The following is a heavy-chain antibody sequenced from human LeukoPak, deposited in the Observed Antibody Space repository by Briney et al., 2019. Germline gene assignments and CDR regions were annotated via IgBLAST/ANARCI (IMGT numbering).Heavy chain of an antibody. Sequence: GGSLRLSCAASVFPFSSYDVHGLRQATGGGVEGVSAFGIAGNTYYPDSVKGRFTISRENAKNSMYLQMNSLRDGDTAVYYCIRGGIQVSGIDAFDIWGQGTMVTVSS. CDR3: IRGGIQVSGIDAFDI. V-gene: IGHV3-13*01. J-gene: IGHJ3*02. CDR1: VFPFSSYD. D-gene: IGHD5/OR15-5a*01. CDR2: FGIAGNT.